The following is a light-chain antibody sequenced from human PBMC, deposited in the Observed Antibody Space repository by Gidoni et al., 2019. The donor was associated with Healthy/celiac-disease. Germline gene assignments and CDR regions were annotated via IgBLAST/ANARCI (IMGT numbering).Light chain of an antibody. CDR3: NARDSSGNPL. Sequence: SSELTQDPAVSVALGQTVRITCQGDSLRSDYASWYQQKPGQAPVIVIYGKNNRPSGVPDRFSGSSSGNTASLTITGAQAEDEADYYCNARDSSGNPLFGGGTKLTVL. V-gene: IGLV3-19*01. J-gene: IGLJ2*01. CDR1: SLRSDY. CDR2: GKN.